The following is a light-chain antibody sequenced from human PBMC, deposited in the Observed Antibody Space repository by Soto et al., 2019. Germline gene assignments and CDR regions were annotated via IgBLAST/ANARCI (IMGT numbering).Light chain of an antibody. CDR2: AAS. Sequence: DIQMTQSPSSLSASVGDRVTITCRASQGINNYVAWYQQKPGKAPKLLIYAASTLQSGVPSRFSGSGSGTDFTLTICSLQTEDVATYSCQKYNSVPLFGPGTRVDIK. V-gene: IGKV1-27*01. CDR1: QGINNY. CDR3: QKYNSVPL. J-gene: IGKJ3*01.